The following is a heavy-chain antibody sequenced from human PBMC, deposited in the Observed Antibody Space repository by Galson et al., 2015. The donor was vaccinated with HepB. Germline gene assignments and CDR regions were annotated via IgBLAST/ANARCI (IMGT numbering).Heavy chain of an antibody. CDR3: ARAGAPEVELIPFDY. J-gene: IGHJ4*02. CDR1: GFTFSSYW. V-gene: IGHV3-7*04. CDR2: IKQDGSEK. D-gene: IGHD2-8*02. Sequence: SLRLSCAASGFTFSSYWMSWVRQAPGKGLEWVANIKQDGSEKYYVDSVKGRFTISRDNAKNSLYLQMNSLRAEDTAVYYCARAGAPEVELIPFDYWGQGTLVTVSS.